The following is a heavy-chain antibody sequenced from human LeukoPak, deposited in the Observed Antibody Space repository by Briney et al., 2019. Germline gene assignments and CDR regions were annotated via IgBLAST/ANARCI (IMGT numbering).Heavy chain of an antibody. D-gene: IGHD6-6*01. V-gene: IGHV1-8*03. CDR3: ARGLWGYSSSSGLNY. CDR2: MNPNSGNT. CDR1: GYTFTSYD. Sequence: ASVKVSCKASGYTFTSYDINWLRQATGQGLEWMGWMNPNSGNTGYAQKFQGRVTITRNTSISTAYMELSSLRSEDTAVYYCARGLWGYSSSSGLNYWGQGTLVTVSS. J-gene: IGHJ4*02.